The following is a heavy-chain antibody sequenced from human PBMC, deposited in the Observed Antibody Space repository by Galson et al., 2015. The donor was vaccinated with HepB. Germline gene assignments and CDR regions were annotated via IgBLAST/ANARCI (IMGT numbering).Heavy chain of an antibody. Sequence: SLRLSCAAAGFDFNDRYMSWIRQAPGKGLEWVSYISSNGKGIYYADSVKGRFTISRDNAKNLLYLLMNSVRAEDTAVYYCQIGHYFDSWGLGTLVIVSS. V-gene: IGHV3-11*01. CDR1: GFDFNDRY. CDR3: QIGHYFDS. CDR2: ISSNGKGI. D-gene: IGHD2-21*01. J-gene: IGHJ4*02.